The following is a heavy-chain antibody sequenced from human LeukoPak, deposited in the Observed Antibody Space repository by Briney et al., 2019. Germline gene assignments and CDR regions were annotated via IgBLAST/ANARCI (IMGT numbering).Heavy chain of an antibody. CDR1: GFTVSSNY. CDR2: IYSGGST. J-gene: IGHJ3*02. D-gene: IGHD3-3*01. CDR3: AKAFYYDFWSGREAFDI. V-gene: IGHV3-66*01. Sequence: GGSLRLSCAASGFTVSSNYMSWVRQAPWKGLEWVSVIYSGGSTYYADSVKGRFTISRDNSKNTLYLQMNSLRAEDTAVYYCAKAFYYDFWSGREAFDIWGQGTMVTVSS.